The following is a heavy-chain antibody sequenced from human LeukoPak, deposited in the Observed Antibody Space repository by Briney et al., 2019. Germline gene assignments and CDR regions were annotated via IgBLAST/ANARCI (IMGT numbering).Heavy chain of an antibody. CDR3: ARGGYYDFWSGYPRRPDYYYYGMDV. Sequence: ASETLSLTCAVYGGSFSGYYWSWIRQPPGKGLEWIGEINHSGSTNYNPSLKSRVTISVDKSKNQFSLKLSSVTAADTAVYYCARGGYYDFWSGYPRRPDYYYYGMDVWGQGTTVTVSS. CDR2: INHSGST. V-gene: IGHV4-34*01. CDR1: GGSFSGYY. D-gene: IGHD3-3*01. J-gene: IGHJ6*02.